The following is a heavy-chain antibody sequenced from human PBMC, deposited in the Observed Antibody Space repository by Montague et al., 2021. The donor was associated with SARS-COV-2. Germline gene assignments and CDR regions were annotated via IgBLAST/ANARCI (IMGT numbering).Heavy chain of an antibody. V-gene: IGHV4-34*01. CDR3: ARDTGISGAFDI. CDR2: ISHSGST. D-gene: IGHD2-15*01. CDR1: GGSFSGYY. J-gene: IGHJ3*02. Sequence: SETLSLTCAVYGGSFSGYYWSWIRQPPGKGLEWIGEISHSGSTNYNPSLKSRVTISVDTSKNQFSLKLSSVTAADTAVYYCARDTGISGAFDIWGQGTMVTVSS.